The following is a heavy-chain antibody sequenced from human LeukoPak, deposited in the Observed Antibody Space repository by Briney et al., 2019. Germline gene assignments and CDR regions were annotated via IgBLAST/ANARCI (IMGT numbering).Heavy chain of an antibody. CDR1: GFTFSSYW. Sequence: PGGSLRLSCAASGFTFSSYWMSWVRQGPGKGLEGVANIKQDGSEKYYVDSVKGRFTISRDNAKNSLYLQMNSLRAEDTAVYYCARESSSSLSCKNWGQGTLVTVSS. J-gene: IGHJ4*02. D-gene: IGHD6-13*01. V-gene: IGHV3-7*01. CDR3: ARESSSSLSCKN. CDR2: IKQDGSEK.